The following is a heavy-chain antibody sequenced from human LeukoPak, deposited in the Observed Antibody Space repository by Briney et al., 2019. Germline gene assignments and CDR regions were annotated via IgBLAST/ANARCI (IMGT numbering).Heavy chain of an antibody. D-gene: IGHD3-3*01. CDR3: ARVGVRYFDP. CDR2: ISSSGSTI. J-gene: IGHJ5*02. Sequence: GGALRLSRAASGFTFSDYYMSWIRQAPGKGLEGVSYISSSGSTIYYADSVKGRFTISRDNAKNSLYLQMNSLRAEDTAVYYCARVGVRYFDPWSQGTLVTVSS. V-gene: IGHV3-11*01. CDR1: GFTFSDYY.